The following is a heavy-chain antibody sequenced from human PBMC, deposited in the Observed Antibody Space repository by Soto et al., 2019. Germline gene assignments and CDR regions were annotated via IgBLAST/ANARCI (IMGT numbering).Heavy chain of an antibody. V-gene: IGHV5-51*01. CDR3: ARHGSSGGIYYFYYGMDV. J-gene: IGHJ6*02. CDR1: GYSFTIYC. D-gene: IGHD2-15*01. Sequence: GESVKISCKGSGYSFTIYCIGWVLQMPWKGLEWMGIIYPGDSDTRYSPSFQGQVTISADKSISTAYLQWSSLKASDTAMYYCARHGSSGGIYYFYYGMDVWGQGTTVTVSS. CDR2: IYPGDSDT.